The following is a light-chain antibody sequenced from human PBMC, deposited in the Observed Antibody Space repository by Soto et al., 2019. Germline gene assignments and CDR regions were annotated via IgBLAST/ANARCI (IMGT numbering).Light chain of an antibody. CDR2: RNN. V-gene: IGLV1-47*01. J-gene: IGLJ1*01. CDR1: ISNIGNNY. CDR3: AAWDDTVRSYV. Sequence: QSVLTQPPSVSGTPGQRVTISCSGSISNIGNNYVHWFHQLPGTAPKVLSNRNNQRPSGVPDRFSGSKSGTSASLAISGLRSEDEAEYYCAAWDDTVRSYVFGTGTKLTVL.